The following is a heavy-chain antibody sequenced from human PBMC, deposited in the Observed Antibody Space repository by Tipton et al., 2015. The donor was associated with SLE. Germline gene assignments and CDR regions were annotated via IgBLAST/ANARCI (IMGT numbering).Heavy chain of an antibody. J-gene: IGHJ4*02. Sequence: TLSLTCAVSGYSISSGYYWGWIRQPPGKGLEWIGSIYHSGSTYYNPSLKSRVTISVDTSKNQFSLKLSSVTAADTAVYYCARSSYDSSGYPGYWGRGTLVTVSS. CDR2: IYHSGST. CDR3: ARSSYDSSGYPGY. D-gene: IGHD3-22*01. CDR1: GYSISSGYY. V-gene: IGHV4-38-2*01.